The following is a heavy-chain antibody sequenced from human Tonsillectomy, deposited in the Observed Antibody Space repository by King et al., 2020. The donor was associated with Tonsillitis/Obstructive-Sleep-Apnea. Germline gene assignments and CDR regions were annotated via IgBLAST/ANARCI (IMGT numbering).Heavy chain of an antibody. D-gene: IGHD1-1*01. CDR3: AKEALRTVANEFWFDP. Sequence: QVQLVESGGGVVQPGRSLRLSCAASGFTFSSYGMHWVRQAPGKGLEWVAVISYDGSNKYYADSVKGRFTISRDNSKNTLYLQMNSLRAEDTAVYYCAKEALRTVANEFWFDPWGQGTLVTVSS. V-gene: IGHV3-30*18. CDR2: ISYDGSNK. CDR1: GFTFSSYG. J-gene: IGHJ5*02.